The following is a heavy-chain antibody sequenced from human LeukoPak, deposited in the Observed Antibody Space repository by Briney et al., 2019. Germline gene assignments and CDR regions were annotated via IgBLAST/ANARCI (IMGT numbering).Heavy chain of an antibody. CDR1: GFTFSRLA. J-gene: IGHJ4*02. D-gene: IGHD3-22*01. CDR2: ITASGP. Sequence: GSPRLSCAASGFTFSRLAMTWVRQAPGKGLEWVSTITASGPYYADAVRGRFTISRDNSRNTLSLQMDSLRAEDTAVYYCAKDHESDGYPCLDHWGLGTLVTVSS. CDR3: AKDHESDGYPCLDH. V-gene: IGHV3-23*01.